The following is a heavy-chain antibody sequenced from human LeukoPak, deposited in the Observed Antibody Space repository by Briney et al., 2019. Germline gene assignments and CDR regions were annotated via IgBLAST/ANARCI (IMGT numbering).Heavy chain of an antibody. CDR2: ISYDGSNK. CDR1: GFTFSSYG. D-gene: IGHD1-1*01. CDR3: AKDGRGGMDV. V-gene: IGHV3-30*18. Sequence: QPGGSLRLSCAASGFTFSSYGMRWVRQAPGKGLEWVAVISYDGSNKYYADSVKGRFTISRDNSKNTLYLQMNSLRAEDTAVYYCAKDGRGGMDVWGKGTTVTVSS. J-gene: IGHJ6*04.